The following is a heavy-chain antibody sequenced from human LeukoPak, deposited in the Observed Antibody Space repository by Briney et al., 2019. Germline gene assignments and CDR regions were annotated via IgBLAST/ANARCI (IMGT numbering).Heavy chain of an antibody. CDR1: GFTFSSYA. D-gene: IGHD4-17*01. Sequence: GGSLRLSCAASGFTFSSYAISWVRHAPGKGLEWVSAISGSGGSTYYADSVKGRFTISRDNSKTTLYLQMSSLRGEDTAVYFCAKRRTTVITMDYFDYWGQGTLVTVSS. J-gene: IGHJ4*02. CDR3: AKRRTTVITMDYFDY. V-gene: IGHV3-23*01. CDR2: ISGSGGST.